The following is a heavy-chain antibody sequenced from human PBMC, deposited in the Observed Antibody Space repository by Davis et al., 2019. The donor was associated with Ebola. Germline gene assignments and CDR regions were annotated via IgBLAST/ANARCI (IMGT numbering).Heavy chain of an antibody. CDR1: GFTFSSYA. CDR3: ARDSEWYYYGSGRPPQNLDY. CDR2: ISYDGSNK. D-gene: IGHD3-10*01. Sequence: GESLKISCAASGFTFSSYAMHWVRQAPGKGLEWVAVISYDGSNKYYADSVKGRFTISRDNSKNTLYLQMNSLRAEYTAVYYCARDSEWYYYGSGRPPQNLDYWGQGTLVTVSS. J-gene: IGHJ4*02. V-gene: IGHV3-30-3*01.